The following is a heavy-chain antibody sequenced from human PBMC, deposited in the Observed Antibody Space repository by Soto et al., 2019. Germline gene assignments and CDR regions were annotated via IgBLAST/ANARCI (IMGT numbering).Heavy chain of an antibody. CDR1: GYSFTSYW. V-gene: IGHV5-51*01. J-gene: IGHJ6*02. CDR3: ASPPITMVPNLSYYYYGMDV. D-gene: IGHD3-10*01. Sequence: PGESLKISCKGSGYSFTSYWIGWVRQMPGKGLEWMGIIYPGDSDTRYSPSFQGQVTISADKSISTAYLQWSSLKASDTAMYYCASPPITMVPNLSYYYYGMDVWGQGTTVTVSS. CDR2: IYPGDSDT.